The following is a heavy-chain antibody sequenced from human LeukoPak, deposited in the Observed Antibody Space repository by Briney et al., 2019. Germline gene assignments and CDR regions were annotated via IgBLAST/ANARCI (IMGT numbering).Heavy chain of an antibody. CDR3: ASRNYGGNSFFYY. V-gene: IGHV3-74*01. D-gene: IGHD4-23*01. CDR1: GFTFSSDW. J-gene: IGHJ4*02. CDR2: IQSDGSNT. Sequence: PGRSLRLSCAASGFTFSSDWMHSVRQAPGKRLGWVSGIQSDGSNTNLADSGKGRFTISRDNAKNTLFLQMNSLRAEDTAVDYLASRNYGGNSFFYYWGQGTLVTVSS.